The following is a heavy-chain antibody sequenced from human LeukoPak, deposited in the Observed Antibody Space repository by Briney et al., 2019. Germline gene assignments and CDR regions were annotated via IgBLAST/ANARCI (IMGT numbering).Heavy chain of an antibody. J-gene: IGHJ4*02. Sequence: SETLSLTCAVYGGSFSGYYWSWIRQPPGKGLEWIGEINHSGSTNYNPSLRSRVTISVDTSRNQFSLKLSSVTAADTAVYYCAREGTPAAVFDYWGQGTLVTVPS. D-gene: IGHD2-2*01. CDR1: GGSFSGYY. CDR3: AREGTPAAVFDY. CDR2: INHSGST. V-gene: IGHV4-34*01.